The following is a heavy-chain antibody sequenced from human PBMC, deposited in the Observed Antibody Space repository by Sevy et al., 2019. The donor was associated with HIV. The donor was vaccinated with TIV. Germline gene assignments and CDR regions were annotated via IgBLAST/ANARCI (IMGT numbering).Heavy chain of an antibody. Sequence: GGSLRLSCAAAGFTISDYFMTWIRQAPGKGLEWVSYISSSGDTIYYADSVKGRFTISRDNARNSLYLQMNSLRAEDTAVYYCARDHVKDGDLGDYYYSAMYVWGQGTTVTVSS. J-gene: IGHJ6*02. D-gene: IGHD4-17*01. V-gene: IGHV3-11*01. CDR2: ISSSGDTI. CDR1: GFTISDYF. CDR3: ARDHVKDGDLGDYYYSAMYV.